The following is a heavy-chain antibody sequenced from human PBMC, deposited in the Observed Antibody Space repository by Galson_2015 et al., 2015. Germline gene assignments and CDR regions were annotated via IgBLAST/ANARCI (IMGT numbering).Heavy chain of an antibody. V-gene: IGHV4-59*01. J-gene: IGHJ4*02. CDR2: IYYNGDT. CDR3: ARDRVERGYVDY. Sequence: SETLSLTCTVSGGSITSYYWSWIRQPPGKRLEWIGYIYYNGDTNYNPSLKSRLTMSVDTSKNQFSLKLTSVTAADTAVYYCARDRVERGYVDYWGQGTLVTVSS. D-gene: IGHD3-10*01. CDR1: GGSITSYY.